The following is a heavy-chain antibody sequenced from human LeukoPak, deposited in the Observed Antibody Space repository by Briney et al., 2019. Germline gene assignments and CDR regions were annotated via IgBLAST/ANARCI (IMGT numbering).Heavy chain of an antibody. CDR1: GGSISSSSYY. V-gene: IGHV4-39*07. Sequence: SETLSLTCTVSGGSISSSSYYWGWIRQPPGKGLEWIGSIYYSGSTYYNPSLKSRVTISVDTSKNQFSLKLSSVTAADTAVYYCARVLAAAPWGQGTLVTVSS. CDR2: IYYSGST. J-gene: IGHJ4*02. CDR3: ARVLAAAP. D-gene: IGHD6-13*01.